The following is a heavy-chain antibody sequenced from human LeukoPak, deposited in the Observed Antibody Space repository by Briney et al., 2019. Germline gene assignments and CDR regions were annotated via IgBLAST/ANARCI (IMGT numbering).Heavy chain of an antibody. CDR3: ATAGVWLPAV. CDR1: GASISSDKW. Sequence: PSGTLSLTCAVSGASISSDKWWSWVRQPPGKGLEWIGEINHSGNTNYSPSLKSRVTMSTDKSKNEFSLRLTSVTAADTAVYYCATAGVWLPAVWGQGTLVTVSS. V-gene: IGHV4-4*02. J-gene: IGHJ4*02. CDR2: INHSGNT. D-gene: IGHD3-9*01.